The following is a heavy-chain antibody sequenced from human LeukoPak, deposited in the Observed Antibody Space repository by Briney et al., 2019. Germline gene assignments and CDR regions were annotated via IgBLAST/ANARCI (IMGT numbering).Heavy chain of an antibody. CDR2: IYHSGST. Sequence: PSETLSLTCAVSGGSISSSNWWSWVRQPPGKGLEWIGEIYHSGSTNYNPSLKSRVTISVDKSKNQFSLKLSSVTAADTAVYYCARTSNPVDIVVVPAAAFDYWGQGTLVTVSS. CDR1: GGSISSSNW. D-gene: IGHD2-2*03. CDR3: ARTSNPVDIVVVPAAAFDY. J-gene: IGHJ4*02. V-gene: IGHV4-4*02.